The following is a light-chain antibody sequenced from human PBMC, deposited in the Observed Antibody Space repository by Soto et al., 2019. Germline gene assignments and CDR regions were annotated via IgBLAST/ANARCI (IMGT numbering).Light chain of an antibody. CDR3: AAWDDSLKGHV. J-gene: IGLJ1*01. CDR1: SSNIGSNT. CDR2: SNN. Sequence: QSVLTQPPSASGTPEQRVTISCSGSSSNIGSNTVNWYQQLPGTAPKLLIYSNNQRPSGVPDRFSGSKSGTSASLAISGLQSEDEADYYCAAWDDSLKGHVCGTGTKLTGL. V-gene: IGLV1-44*01.